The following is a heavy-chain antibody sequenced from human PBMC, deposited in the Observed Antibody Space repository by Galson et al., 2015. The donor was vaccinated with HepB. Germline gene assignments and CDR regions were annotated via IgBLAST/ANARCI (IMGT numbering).Heavy chain of an antibody. CDR3: ARESRCSSTSCYGPIGYFDL. Sequence: SVKVSCKASGGTFSSYTISWVRQAPGQGLEWMGRIIPIPGIANYAQKFQGRVTITADKSTSTAYMELSSLRSEDTAVYYCARESRCSSTSCYGPIGYFDLWGRGTLVTVSS. J-gene: IGHJ2*01. V-gene: IGHV1-69*04. CDR2: IIPIPGIA. CDR1: GGTFSSYT. D-gene: IGHD2-2*01.